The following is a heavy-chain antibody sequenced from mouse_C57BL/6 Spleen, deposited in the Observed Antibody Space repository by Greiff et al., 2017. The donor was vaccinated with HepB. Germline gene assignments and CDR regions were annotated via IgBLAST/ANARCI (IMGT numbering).Heavy chain of an antibody. CDR3: ARDRDDYEGWFAY. Sequence: EVKLMESGPGLVKPSQSLSLTCCVTGYSITSGYYWNWIRQFPGNKLEWMGYISYDGSNNYNPSLKNRISITRDTSKNQFFLKLNSVTTEDTATYYCARDRDDYEGWFAYWGQGTLVTVSA. D-gene: IGHD2-4*01. J-gene: IGHJ3*01. V-gene: IGHV3-6*01. CDR2: ISYDGSN. CDR1: GYSITSGYY.